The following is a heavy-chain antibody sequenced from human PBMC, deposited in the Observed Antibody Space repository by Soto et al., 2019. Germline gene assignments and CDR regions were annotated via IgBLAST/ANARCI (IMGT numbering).Heavy chain of an antibody. D-gene: IGHD1-1*01. CDR1: GGFVSSGSYY. V-gene: IGHV4-34*01. J-gene: IGHJ3*02. Sequence: QVQLQQWGAGLLKPSETLSLTCAVYGGFVSSGSYYWSWIRQPPGKGLEWIGEMSQSGGTYFNPSLKIRVTISVDTAKNQFSLKMSSVTAADTALYYCARVERGTATTVVDAFDIWGPGTMVTVSS. CDR2: MSQSGGT. CDR3: ARVERGTATTVVDAFDI.